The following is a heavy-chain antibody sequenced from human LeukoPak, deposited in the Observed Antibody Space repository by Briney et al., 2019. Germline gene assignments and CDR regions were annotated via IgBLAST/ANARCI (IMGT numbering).Heavy chain of an antibody. CDR1: GYTFTGYY. D-gene: IGHD3-3*01. V-gene: IGHV1-2*02. CDR3: ARGPYYDFWSGYLGSDNLFDP. Sequence: ASVKVSCKASGYTFTGYYMHWLRQAPGQGLEWIGWINPNSGGTNYAQKFQGRVTMTRDTSISTAYMELSRLRSDDTAVYYCARGPYYDFWSGYLGSDNLFDPWGQGTLVTVSS. J-gene: IGHJ5*02. CDR2: INPNSGGT.